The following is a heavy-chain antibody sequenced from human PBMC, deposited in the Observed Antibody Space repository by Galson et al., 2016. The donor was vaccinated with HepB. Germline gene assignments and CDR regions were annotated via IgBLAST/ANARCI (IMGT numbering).Heavy chain of an antibody. Sequence: SLRLSCAASGFSLSDFAIHWVRQAPGKGLEWVAGISNDGSTKYNAHSVQVRFTISNDTSKKTLLLHMSSRRAEDTAVHHCARVLGFGSPPAYWGQGTRVTVSS. D-gene: IGHD3-10*01. CDR3: ARVLGFGSPPAY. J-gene: IGHJ4*02. CDR2: ISNDGSTK. V-gene: IGHV3-30-3*01. CDR1: GFSLSDFA.